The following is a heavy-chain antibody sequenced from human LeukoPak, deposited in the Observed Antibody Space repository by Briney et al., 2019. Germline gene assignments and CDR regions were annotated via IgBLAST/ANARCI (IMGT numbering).Heavy chain of an antibody. V-gene: IGHV1-46*01. Sequence: GASVKVSCKAFGYTFTSNYMHWVRQAPGQGPEWMGVISPSGGSTTYAQKFQGRVTLTREMSTSTDYLELNSLRSEDTAVYYCARDNSVRDEAWWFNPWGQGTLATVSS. D-gene: IGHD5-24*01. CDR2: ISPSGGST. J-gene: IGHJ5*02. CDR3: ARDNSVRDEAWWFNP. CDR1: GYTFTSNY.